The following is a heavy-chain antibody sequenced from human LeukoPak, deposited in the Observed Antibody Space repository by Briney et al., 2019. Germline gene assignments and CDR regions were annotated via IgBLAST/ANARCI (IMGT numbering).Heavy chain of an antibody. CDR1: GYIFTKYW. J-gene: IGHJ4*02. CDR2: VHPGDYDT. D-gene: IGHD6-19*01. CDR3: ARLRSSSSWPDFDY. Sequence: GESLKISCKGSGYIFTKYWIAWVRQMPGKGLEWMGIVHPGDYDTRYSPSFQGQVTISADRSIPTAYLQWSSLEASDTAVYYCARLRSSSSWPDFDYWGQGALVTVSS. V-gene: IGHV5-51*01.